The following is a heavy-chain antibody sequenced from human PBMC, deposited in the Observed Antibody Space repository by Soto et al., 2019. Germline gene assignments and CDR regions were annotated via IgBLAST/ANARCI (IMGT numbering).Heavy chain of an antibody. V-gene: IGHV1-3*04. CDR3: ARQGDSRVLRDTFDI. CDR1: GYTFTHYA. D-gene: IGHD2-8*01. Sequence: QVQLVQSGAEVKQPGASVKVSCKSSGYTFTHYAMHWVRQAPGQGLEWLGWINTSNGDTGFSQKFQGRVSITMDTAASTTYVELSSLISEDTAVYYCARQGDSRVLRDTFDIWGQGTLVTVAS. CDR2: INTSNGDT. J-gene: IGHJ3*02.